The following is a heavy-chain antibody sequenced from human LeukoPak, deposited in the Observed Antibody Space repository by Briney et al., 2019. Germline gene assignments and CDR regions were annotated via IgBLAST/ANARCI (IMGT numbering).Heavy chain of an antibody. J-gene: IGHJ4*02. D-gene: IGHD1-26*01. Sequence: PGGSLRLSCAASGFTFSTYEMNWVRQAPGKGLEWTSYISTSGRTIFYADSVKGRFTISRDNAKNSLYLQMNSLRAEDTAVYYCARDPLGAQFDYWGQGTLVTVSS. CDR2: ISTSGRTI. CDR3: ARDPLGAQFDY. CDR1: GFTFSTYE. V-gene: IGHV3-48*03.